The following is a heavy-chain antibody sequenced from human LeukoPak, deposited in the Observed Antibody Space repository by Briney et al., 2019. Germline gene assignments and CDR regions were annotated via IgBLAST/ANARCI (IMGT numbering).Heavy chain of an antibody. CDR3: ARFDRSGEEWFDP. CDR1: GGSIDIGGYS. D-gene: IGHD3-22*01. J-gene: IGHJ5*02. Sequence: PSQTLSLTCTVSGGSIDIGGYSWSWIRQPPGKGLEWFGCIHCTGSTSYNPSLDSRVTISIDRAKDQFSLKLNSVTAADTAIYYCARFDRSGEEWFDPWGQGTLVTVSS. V-gene: IGHV4-30-2*01. CDR2: IHCTGST.